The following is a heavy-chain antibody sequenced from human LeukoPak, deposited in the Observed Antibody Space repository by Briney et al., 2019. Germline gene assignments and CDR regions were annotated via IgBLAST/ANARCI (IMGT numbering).Heavy chain of an antibody. CDR2: IRSDGSNN. Sequence: GGSLRLSCAASGFTFSSYAMSWVRQAPGKGLEWVAFIRSDGSNNNYVDSVRGRFTITRDTSKNTLYLQMNSLRPEDTAVYYCANDLDSWGQGTLVTVSS. CDR3: ANDLDS. V-gene: IGHV3-30*02. J-gene: IGHJ5*01. CDR1: GFTFSSYA.